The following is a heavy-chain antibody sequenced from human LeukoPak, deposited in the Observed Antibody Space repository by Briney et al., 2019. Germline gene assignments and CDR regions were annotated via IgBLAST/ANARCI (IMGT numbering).Heavy chain of an antibody. CDR2: ISYDGSNK. CDR1: GFTFSSYA. CDR3: ARDVDYSFDY. D-gene: IGHD2-15*01. J-gene: IGHJ4*02. V-gene: IGHV3-30-3*01. Sequence: PGGSLRLSCAASGFTFSSYAMHWVRQAPGKGLEWVAVISYDGSNKYYADSVKGRFTISRDNSKNTLYLQMNSLRAEDTAVYYCARDVDYSFDYWGQGTLVTVSS.